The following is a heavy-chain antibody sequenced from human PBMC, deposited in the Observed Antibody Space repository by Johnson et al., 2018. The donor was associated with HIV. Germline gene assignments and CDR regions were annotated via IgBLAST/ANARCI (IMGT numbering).Heavy chain of an antibody. J-gene: IGHJ3*01. CDR1: GFTFSNYG. CDR2: VWYDGSNK. V-gene: IGHV3-33*06. CDR3: AKDRTDWGYDAVDV. D-gene: IGHD7-27*01. Sequence: QVQLVESGGGVVQPGRSLRLSCVASGFTFSNYGMHWVRQAPGKGLEWVAVVWYDGSNKYYADSVKGRFTIFRDNSENTAYLQMNRLRAEDTAGYVCAKDRTDWGYDAVDVWGQGTTVTVAS.